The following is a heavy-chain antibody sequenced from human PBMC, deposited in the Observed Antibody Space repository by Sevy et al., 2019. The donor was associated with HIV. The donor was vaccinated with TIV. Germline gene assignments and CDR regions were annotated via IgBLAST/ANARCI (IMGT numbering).Heavy chain of an antibody. CDR3: ARGTERDIDHYDSSGFGAFDI. Sequence: SESLSLTCTVSGGSISSYYWSWIRQPPGKGLEWFGYIYYSGSTNYNPSLKSRVTISVDTSKNQCYLKLSSVNAADTAVYYCARGTERDIDHYDSSGFGAFDIWGQGTMVTVSS. V-gene: IGHV4-59*13. CDR2: IYYSGST. J-gene: IGHJ3*02. D-gene: IGHD3-22*01. CDR1: GGSISSYY.